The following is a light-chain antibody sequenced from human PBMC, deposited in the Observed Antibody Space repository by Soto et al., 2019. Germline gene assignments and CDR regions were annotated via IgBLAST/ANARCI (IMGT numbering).Light chain of an antibody. CDR1: QGISSY. CDR2: AAS. V-gene: IGKV1-9*01. J-gene: IGKJ1*01. CDR3: LQHNSYPPWT. Sequence: IQLTQSPSSLSASVGDRVTITCRASQGISSYLALYQQKPGKAPKLLIYAASILQSGVPSRFSGSGSGTEFTLTISSLQPEDFATYYCLQHNSYPPWTFGQGTKVDIK.